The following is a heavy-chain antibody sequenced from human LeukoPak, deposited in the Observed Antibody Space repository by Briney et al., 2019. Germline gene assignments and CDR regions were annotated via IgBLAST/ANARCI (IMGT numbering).Heavy chain of an antibody. V-gene: IGHV4-30-2*01. CDR2: IYHSGST. CDR3: ARDKGLPAATSFDY. D-gene: IGHD2-2*01. CDR1: GGSISSGGYY. J-gene: IGHJ4*02. Sequence: SETLSLTCTVSGGSISSGGYYWSWIRQPPGKGLEWIGYIYHSGSTYYNPSLKSRVTISVDRSKNQFSLKLSSVTAADTAVYYCARDKGLPAATSFDYWGQGTLVTVSS.